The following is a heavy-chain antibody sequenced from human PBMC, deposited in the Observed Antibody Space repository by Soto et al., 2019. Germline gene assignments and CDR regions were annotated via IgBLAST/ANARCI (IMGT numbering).Heavy chain of an antibody. D-gene: IGHD3-10*01. J-gene: IGHJ4*02. Sequence: ASVKVSCKVSGYTLTELSMHWVRQAPGKGIEWMGGFDPEDGETIYAQKFQGRVTMTEDTSTDTAYMELSSLRSEDTAVYYCATGKRWFGELAYYCGNWGQGTLVTVSS. CDR1: GYTLTELS. V-gene: IGHV1-24*01. CDR2: FDPEDGET. CDR3: ATGKRWFGELAYYCGN.